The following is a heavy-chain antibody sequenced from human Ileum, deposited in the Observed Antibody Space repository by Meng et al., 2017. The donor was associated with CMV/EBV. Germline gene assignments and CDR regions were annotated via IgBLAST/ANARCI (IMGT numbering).Heavy chain of an antibody. V-gene: IGHV3-74*01. CDR1: GFTFRDYC. D-gene: IGHD2-8*01. CDR2: INYNGNTA. CDR3: ARPYAGASTLPF. J-gene: IGHJ1*01. Sequence: GESLKISCSASGFTFRDYCMHWVRQSPGKGLVWVSRINYNGNTAVYADSVKGRFTISRDNNKNTLYLQMNSLRAEDTAVYYCARPYAGASTLPFWGQGTLVTVSS.